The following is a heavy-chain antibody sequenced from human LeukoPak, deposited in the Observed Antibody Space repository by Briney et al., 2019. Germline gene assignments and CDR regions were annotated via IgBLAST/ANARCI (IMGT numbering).Heavy chain of an antibody. Sequence: SETLSLTCAAYGGSFSGYYWSWIRQPPGKGLEWIGEINHSGSTNYNPSLKSRVTISVDTSKNQFSLKLSSVTAADTAVYYCARRRGLRFKGAITNLDYWGQGTLVTVCS. D-gene: IGHD3-3*01. CDR1: GGSFSGYY. V-gene: IGHV4-34*01. CDR2: INHSGST. CDR3: ARRRGLRFKGAITNLDY. J-gene: IGHJ4*02.